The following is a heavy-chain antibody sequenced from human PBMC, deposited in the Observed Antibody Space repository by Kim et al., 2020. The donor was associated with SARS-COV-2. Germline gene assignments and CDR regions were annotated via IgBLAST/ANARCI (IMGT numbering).Heavy chain of an antibody. CDR1: GYIFTNYA. D-gene: IGHD5-18*01. Sequence: ASVKVSCKTSGYIFTNYATHWVRQAPGQRPEWMGWIYPGNGDTKSSQKFQGRVTINSDTSASTVYMDLSSLRFEDTAVYYCARGAPWEGYSSLNGALDVWGQGTMVTVSS. CDR3: ARGAPWEGYSSLNGALDV. J-gene: IGHJ3*01. V-gene: IGHV1-3*01. CDR2: IYPGNGDT.